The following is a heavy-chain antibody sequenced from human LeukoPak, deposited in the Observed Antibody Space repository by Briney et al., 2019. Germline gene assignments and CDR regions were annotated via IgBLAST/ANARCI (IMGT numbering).Heavy chain of an antibody. CDR1: GFTFSSYG. D-gene: IGHD3-16*01. CDR2: ISYDGSNK. V-gene: IGHV3-30*18. J-gene: IGHJ4*02. CDR3: AKGVVGGVAYFDY. Sequence: GGSLRLSCAASGFTFSSYGMHWVRQAPGKGLEWVAVISYDGSNKYYADSVKGRFTISRDNSKNTLYLQMNSLRAEDTAVYYCAKGVVGGVAYFDYWGQGTLVTVSS.